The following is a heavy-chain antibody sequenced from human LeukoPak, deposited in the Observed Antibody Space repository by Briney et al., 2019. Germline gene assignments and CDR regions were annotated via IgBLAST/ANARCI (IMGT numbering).Heavy chain of an antibody. CDR1: GFTFSSYW. J-gene: IGHJ4*02. CDR3: ARDYGSGSYFDY. V-gene: IGHV3-53*01. CDR2: IYSGGST. D-gene: IGHD3-10*01. Sequence: PGGSLRLSCAASGFTFSSYWMHWVRQAPGKGLECVSVIYSGGSTYYADSVKGRFTISRDNSKNTLYLQMNSLRAEDTAVYYCARDYGSGSYFDYWGQGTLVTVSS.